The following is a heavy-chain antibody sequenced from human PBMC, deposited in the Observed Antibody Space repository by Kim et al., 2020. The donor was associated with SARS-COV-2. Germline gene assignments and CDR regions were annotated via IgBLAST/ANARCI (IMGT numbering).Heavy chain of an antibody. Sequence: GGSLRLSCAASGFTFSNAWMSWVRQAPGKGLEWVGRIKSKTDGGTTDYAAPVKGRFTISRDDSKNTLYLQMNSLKTEDTAVYYCTTTADCRSTSCYSYYYYYGMDVWGQGTTVTVSS. J-gene: IGHJ6*02. CDR2: IKSKTDGGTT. CDR3: TTTADCRSTSCYSYYYYYGMDV. CDR1: GFTFSNAW. V-gene: IGHV3-15*01. D-gene: IGHD2-2*02.